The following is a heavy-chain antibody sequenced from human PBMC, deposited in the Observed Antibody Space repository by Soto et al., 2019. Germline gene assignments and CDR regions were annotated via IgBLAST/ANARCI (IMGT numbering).Heavy chain of an antibody. CDR2: IYYSGST. V-gene: IGHV4-30-4*01. Sequence: KSSETLSLTCTVSGGSISSGDYYWSWIRQPPGKGLEWIGYIYYSGSTYYNPSLKSRVTISVDTSKNQFSLKLSSVTAADTAVYYCARGYGPHSVVKYYFDYWGQGTLVTVSS. D-gene: IGHD5-12*01. J-gene: IGHJ4*02. CDR1: GGSISSGDYY. CDR3: ARGYGPHSVVKYYFDY.